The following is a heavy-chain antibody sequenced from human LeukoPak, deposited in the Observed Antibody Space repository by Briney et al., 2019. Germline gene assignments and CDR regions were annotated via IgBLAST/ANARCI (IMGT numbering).Heavy chain of an antibody. J-gene: IGHJ4*02. CDR2: INSDGSST. Sequence: PGGSLRLSCAASGFTFSSYWMHWVRQAPGKGLVWVSRINSDGSSTTYADSVKGRFTISRDNAKNTLYLQMNSLRAEDTAVYYCARVLIDYYGSSGYYGGDYWGQGTLVTVSS. CDR3: ARVLIDYYGSSGYYGGDY. CDR1: GFTFSSYW. V-gene: IGHV3-74*01. D-gene: IGHD3-22*01.